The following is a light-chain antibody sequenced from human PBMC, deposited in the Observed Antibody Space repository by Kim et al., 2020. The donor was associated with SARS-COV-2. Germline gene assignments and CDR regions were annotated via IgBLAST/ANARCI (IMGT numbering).Light chain of an antibody. CDR3: NSRDSSGNRYG. J-gene: IGLJ1*01. CDR2: GKN. Sequence: SSELTQDPAVSVALGQTITITCQGDSLRNYYPSWYQQKPGQAPVLVIYGKNNRPSGIPDRFSGSISGTPASLTITGAQAEDEADYYCNSRDSSGNRYGFG. V-gene: IGLV3-19*01. CDR1: SLRNYY.